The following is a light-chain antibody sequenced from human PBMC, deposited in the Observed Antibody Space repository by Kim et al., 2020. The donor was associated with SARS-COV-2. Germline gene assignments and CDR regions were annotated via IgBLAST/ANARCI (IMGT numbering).Light chain of an antibody. J-gene: IGKJ1*01. CDR2: SAS. Sequence: SPGEGATLSCRASQPIDSDHLAWYQQKHGLPPRLLIYSASTRATAVPDRFSGSGSGTDFTLTISSLEPEDFALYFCQQYDSSPWTFGPGTKVDIK. CDR3: QQYDSSPWT. V-gene: IGKV3-20*01. CDR1: QPIDSDH.